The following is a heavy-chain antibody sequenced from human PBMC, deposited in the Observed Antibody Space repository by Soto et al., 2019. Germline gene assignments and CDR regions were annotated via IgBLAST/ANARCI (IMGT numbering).Heavy chain of an antibody. Sequence: EVQLVESGGDLVQPGGSLRLSCAASGFTFSTYSMNWDRQAPGKGLEWVSSISSSSTIYYADFVKGRFTISKDNAQNSLYLQMHSLRAEDKAVYYCARERGSGWTFDYWGQGTLVTVSS. CDR3: ARERGSGWTFDY. D-gene: IGHD6-19*01. CDR2: ISSSSTI. J-gene: IGHJ4*02. V-gene: IGHV3-48*01. CDR1: GFTFSTYS.